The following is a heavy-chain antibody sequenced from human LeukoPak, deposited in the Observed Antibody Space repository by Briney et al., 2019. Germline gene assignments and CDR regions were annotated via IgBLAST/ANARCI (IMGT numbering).Heavy chain of an antibody. CDR3: ARGGDYTTFDY. CDR1: GGSFSGYY. CDR2: ISHSGST. D-gene: IGHD4-17*01. J-gene: IGHJ4*02. V-gene: IGHV4-34*01. Sequence: SSETLSLTCAVYGGSFSGYYWSWIRQPPGKGLEWIGEISHSGSTNYNPSLKSRVTISVDTSKNQFSLKLSSVTAADTAVYYCARGGDYTTFDYWGQGTLVTVSS.